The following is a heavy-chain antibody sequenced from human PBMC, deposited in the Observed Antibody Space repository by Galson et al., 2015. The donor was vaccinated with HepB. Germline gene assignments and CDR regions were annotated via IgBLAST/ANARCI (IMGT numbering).Heavy chain of an antibody. Sequence: SLRLSCAASGFTFTTYGMHWVRQSPGKGLEWVAVMSSDGTDKYADYVKGRFTISRDNSKNTLYLQMDSLRPEDTAVYYCAKSGSSGWSGSGYFDYWGQGTLVTVSS. CDR2: MSSDGTDK. CDR3: AKSGSSGWSGSGYFDY. D-gene: IGHD6-13*01. V-gene: IGHV3-30*18. J-gene: IGHJ4*02. CDR1: GFTFTTYG.